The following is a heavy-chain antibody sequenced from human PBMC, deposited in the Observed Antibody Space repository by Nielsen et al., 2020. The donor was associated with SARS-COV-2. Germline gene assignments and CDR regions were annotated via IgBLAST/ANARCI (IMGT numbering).Heavy chain of an antibody. CDR1: GGSISSYY. D-gene: IGHD3-3*01. CDR3: ARSRFGNTIFGVVIHDAFDI. J-gene: IGHJ3*02. Sequence: SETLSLTCTVSGGSISSYYWSWIRQPPGKGLEWIGYIYYSGSTNYNPSLKSRVTISVDTSKNQFSLKLSSVTAADTAVYYCARSRFGNTIFGVVIHDAFDIWGQGTKVTVSS. V-gene: IGHV4-59*08. CDR2: IYYSGST.